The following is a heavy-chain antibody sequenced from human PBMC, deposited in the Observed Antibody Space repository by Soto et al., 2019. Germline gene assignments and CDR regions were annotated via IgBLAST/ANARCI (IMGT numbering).Heavy chain of an antibody. CDR1: GFTFSSYA. D-gene: IGHD2-15*01. J-gene: IGHJ4*02. V-gene: IGHV3-30-3*01. CDR2: ISYDGSNK. Sequence: QVQLVESGGGVVQPGRSLRPSCEAPGFTFSSYAMHWVRKAPAKGLEWVAVISYDGSNKYYADSVKGRFTISRDNSKNTLYLQMNSLRAEDTAVYYCARSKGSGGRFGYWGQGTLVTVSS. CDR3: ARSKGSGGRFGY.